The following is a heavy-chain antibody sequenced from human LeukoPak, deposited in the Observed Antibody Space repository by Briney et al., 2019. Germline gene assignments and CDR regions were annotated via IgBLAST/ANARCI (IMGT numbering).Heavy chain of an antibody. D-gene: IGHD3-22*01. Sequence: PGRSLRLSCAASGFTFSSYGMHWVRQAPGKGLEWVAVIWFDGSNKYYADSVKGRFTISRDNSKNTLYLQMNSLRAEDTAVYYCARVAVWDSSGYLFDYWGQGTLVTVSS. J-gene: IGHJ4*02. V-gene: IGHV3-33*01. CDR1: GFTFSSYG. CDR3: ARVAVWDSSGYLFDY. CDR2: IWFDGSNK.